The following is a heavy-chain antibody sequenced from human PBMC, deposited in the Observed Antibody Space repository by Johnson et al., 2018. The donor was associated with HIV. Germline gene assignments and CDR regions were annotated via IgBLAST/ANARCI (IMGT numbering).Heavy chain of an antibody. CDR1: GSTFRSYA. J-gene: IGHJ3*02. Sequence: QVQLVESGGGVVQPGRSLRLSCAASGSTFRSYAMHWVRQAPGKGLEWVAVISYDGSIKYYGDSVKGQFTISRDNSKNTLYLQMNSLRVEDTAVYYCARDALLRFLEWFIWGQGTMVTVSS. V-gene: IGHV3-30*04. D-gene: IGHD3-3*01. CDR3: ARDALLRFLEWFI. CDR2: ISYDGSIK.